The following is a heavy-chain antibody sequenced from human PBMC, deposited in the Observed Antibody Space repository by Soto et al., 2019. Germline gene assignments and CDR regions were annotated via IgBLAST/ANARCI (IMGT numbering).Heavy chain of an antibody. CDR3: ARVAGNYYDRATSYFDY. CDR1: GGSISSGDYY. J-gene: IGHJ4*02. D-gene: IGHD3-22*01. CDR2: IYYSGST. Sequence: LSLTCTVSGGSISSGDYYWSWIRQPPGKGLEWIGYIYYSGSTYYNPSLKSRVTISVDTSKNQFSLKLSSVTAADTAVYYCARVAGNYYDRATSYFDYWGQGTLVTVSS. V-gene: IGHV4-30-4*01.